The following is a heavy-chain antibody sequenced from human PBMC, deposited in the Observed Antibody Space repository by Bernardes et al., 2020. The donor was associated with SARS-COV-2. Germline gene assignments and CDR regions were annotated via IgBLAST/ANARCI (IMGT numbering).Heavy chain of an antibody. Sequence: GGSLRLSCAASGFTFSHYGMHWVRQTPDKGLQWVAVIWSDGKTKFYAESVEGRFTVSRDNSKNTLYLQMDSLRAEDTAMYYCAASIMVAGIVDYWGQGNLITVSS. CDR3: AASIMVAGIVDY. CDR1: GFTFSHYG. D-gene: IGHD2-15*01. V-gene: IGHV3-33*01. CDR2: IWSDGKTK. J-gene: IGHJ4*02.